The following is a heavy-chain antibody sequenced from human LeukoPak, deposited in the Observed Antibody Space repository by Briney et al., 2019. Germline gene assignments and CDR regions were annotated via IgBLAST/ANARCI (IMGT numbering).Heavy chain of an antibody. CDR1: GYTFTGYY. J-gene: IGHJ4*02. V-gene: IGHV1-2*02. CDR2: INPNSGGT. Sequence: GSSVKVSCKASGYTFTGYYMHWVRQAPGQGLEGMGWINPNSGGTNYAQKFQGRVTMTRDTSISTAYMELSRLRSDDTAVYYCARAHDLVGAGIDYWGQGTLVTVSS. CDR3: ARAHDLVGAGIDY. D-gene: IGHD1-26*01.